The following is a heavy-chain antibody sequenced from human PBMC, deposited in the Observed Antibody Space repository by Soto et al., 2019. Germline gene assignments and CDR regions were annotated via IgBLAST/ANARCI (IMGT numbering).Heavy chain of an antibody. CDR1: GFTFSSYG. CDR3: AKGALGYCSSTSCYGDY. D-gene: IGHD2-2*01. CDR2: ISYDGSNK. Sequence: QVQLVESGGGVVQPGRSPRLSCAASGFTFSSYGMHWVRQAPGKGLEWVAVISYDGSNKYYADSVKGRFTISRDNSKNTLYLQMNSLRAEDTAVYYCAKGALGYCSSTSCYGDYWGQGTLVTVSS. V-gene: IGHV3-30*18. J-gene: IGHJ4*02.